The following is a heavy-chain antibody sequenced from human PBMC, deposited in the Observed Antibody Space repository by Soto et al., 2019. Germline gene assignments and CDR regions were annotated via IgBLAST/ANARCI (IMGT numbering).Heavy chain of an antibody. Sequence: GGSLRLSCTASGFTFGDYAMSWVRQAPGKGLEWVGFIRSKAYGGTTEYAASVKSRFTISRDDSKSIAYLQMNSLKTEDTAVYYCTRDLTQDFWSGYYDYWGQGTLVTVSS. V-gene: IGHV3-49*04. J-gene: IGHJ4*02. CDR1: GFTFGDYA. CDR2: IRSKAYGGTT. CDR3: TRDLTQDFWSGYYDY. D-gene: IGHD3-3*01.